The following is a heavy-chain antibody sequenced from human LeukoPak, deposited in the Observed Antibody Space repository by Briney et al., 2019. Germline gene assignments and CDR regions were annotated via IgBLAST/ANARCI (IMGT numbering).Heavy chain of an antibody. D-gene: IGHD2-15*01. CDR1: GFSFSDHY. V-gene: IGHV3-72*01. CDR2: TRNKANSYTT. Sequence: GGSLRLSCAASGFSFSDHYMDWVGQAPGKGLAWVGRTRNKANSYTTEYAASVKGRFTISRDDSKNSLYLQMNSLKTEDTAVYYCVRDQYCSGGSCPYGMDVWGQGTTVTVSS. J-gene: IGHJ6*02. CDR3: VRDQYCSGGSCPYGMDV.